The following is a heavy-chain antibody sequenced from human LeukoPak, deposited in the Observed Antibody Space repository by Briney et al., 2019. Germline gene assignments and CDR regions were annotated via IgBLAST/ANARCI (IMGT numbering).Heavy chain of an antibody. D-gene: IGHD3-22*01. J-gene: IGHJ4*02. CDR3: ARGSTYYDSSGQVPFDY. CDR1: GFTFSSYC. Sequence: PGGSLRLSCAASGFTFSSYCMSWVRQAPGKGLEWVANINKDESEKYYVDSVKGRFTISRDNAKNSLYLQMNSLRAEDTAVYYCARGSTYYDSSGQVPFDYWGQGTLVTVSS. V-gene: IGHV3-7*01. CDR2: INKDESEK.